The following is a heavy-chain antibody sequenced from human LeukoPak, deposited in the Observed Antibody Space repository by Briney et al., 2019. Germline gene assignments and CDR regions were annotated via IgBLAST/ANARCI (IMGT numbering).Heavy chain of an antibody. CDR3: AKDRDYGDYLRWFDP. D-gene: IGHD4-17*01. Sequence: PGGSLRLSCAASGFTFSSYAMSWVRQAPGKGLEWVSAISGSGGSTYYADSVKGRFTISRDNSKNTLYLQMNSLRAEDTAVYYCAKDRDYGDYLRWFDPWGQGTLVTVSS. CDR1: GFTFSSYA. CDR2: ISGSGGST. V-gene: IGHV3-23*01. J-gene: IGHJ5*02.